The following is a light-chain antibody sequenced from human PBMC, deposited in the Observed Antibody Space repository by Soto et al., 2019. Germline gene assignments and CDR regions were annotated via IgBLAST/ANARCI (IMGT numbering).Light chain of an antibody. V-gene: IGLV1-51*01. CDR3: GTWDSSQSAANYV. CDR2: DNN. CDR1: SSNIGNNY. Sequence: QSVLTQPPSVSAAPGQKVTISCSGSSSNIGNNYVSWYQQLPGTAPKLLIYDNNKRPSGIPDRFSGSKSGTSATLGITGLQTGDEAYYYCGTWDSSQSAANYVFGTGTNLTVL. J-gene: IGLJ1*01.